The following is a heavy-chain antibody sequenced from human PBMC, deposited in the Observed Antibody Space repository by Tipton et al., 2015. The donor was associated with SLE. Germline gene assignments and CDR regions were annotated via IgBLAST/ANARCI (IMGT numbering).Heavy chain of an antibody. CDR3: ARHGPVIVVVPSALDV. J-gene: IGHJ6*03. CDR2: INHSGST. D-gene: IGHD2-2*01. Sequence: TLSLTCAVYGGSFSGYYWSWIRQPPGKGLEWIGEINHSGSTNYNPSLKSRVTISVDTSKNQFSLKLSSVTAADTAVYYCARHGPVIVVVPSALDVWGKGTTVTVS. CDR1: GGSFSGYY. V-gene: IGHV4-34*01.